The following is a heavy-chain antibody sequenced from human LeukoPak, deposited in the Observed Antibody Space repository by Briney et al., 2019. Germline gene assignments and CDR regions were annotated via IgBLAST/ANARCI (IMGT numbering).Heavy chain of an antibody. V-gene: IGHV1-2*06. CDR3: ARDLRFVEATSGFDY. CDR2: INPNSGGT. Sequence: GASVKVSCKASGYTFTGYYMHWVRQAPGQGLEWMGRINPNSGGTNYAQKFQGRVTMTRDTSISTAYMELSRLRSDDTAVYYCARDLRFVEATSGFDYWGQGTMVTVSS. CDR1: GYTFTGYY. J-gene: IGHJ4*02. D-gene: IGHD1-26*01.